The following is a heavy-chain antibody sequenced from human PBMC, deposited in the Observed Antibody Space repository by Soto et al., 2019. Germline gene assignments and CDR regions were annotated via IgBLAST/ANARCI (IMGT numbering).Heavy chain of an antibody. J-gene: IGHJ4*02. CDR1: GGSFSGYY. Sequence: SETLSLTCAVYGGSFSGYYWSWIRQPPGKGLEWIGEINHSGSTNYNPSLKSRVTISVDTSKNQFSLKLSSVTAADTAVYYCARVGVATDDYWGQGTLVTVSS. D-gene: IGHD3-3*01. CDR2: INHSGST. CDR3: ARVGVATDDY. V-gene: IGHV4-34*01.